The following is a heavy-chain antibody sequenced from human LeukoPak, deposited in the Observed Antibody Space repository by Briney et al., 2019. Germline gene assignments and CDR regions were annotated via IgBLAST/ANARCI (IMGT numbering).Heavy chain of an antibody. V-gene: IGHV4-59*01. CDR1: GGSISSYY. D-gene: IGHD3-10*01. Sequence: SETLSLTCTVAGGSISSYYCSWIRQPPGKGLEWIGYIYYSGSTNYNPSLKSRVTISVDTSKNQFSLKLSSVTAADTAVYYCAREGGSGSYGIDYWGQGTLVTVSS. J-gene: IGHJ4*02. CDR2: IYYSGST. CDR3: AREGGSGSYGIDY.